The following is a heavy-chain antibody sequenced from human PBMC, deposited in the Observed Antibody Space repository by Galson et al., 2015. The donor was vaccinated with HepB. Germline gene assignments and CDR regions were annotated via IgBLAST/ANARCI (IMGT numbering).Heavy chain of an antibody. D-gene: IGHD5-18*01. V-gene: IGHV3-21*01. J-gene: IGHJ6*02. CDR1: GFTFSSYS. Sequence: SLRLSCAASGFTFSSYSMNWVRQAPGKGLEWVSSISSSSSYIYYADSVKGRFTISRDNAKNSLYLQMNSLRAEDTAVYYCARGGGYDSYGPQSYYYYGMDVWGQGTTVTVSS. CDR3: ARGGGYDSYGPQSYYYYGMDV. CDR2: ISSSSSYI.